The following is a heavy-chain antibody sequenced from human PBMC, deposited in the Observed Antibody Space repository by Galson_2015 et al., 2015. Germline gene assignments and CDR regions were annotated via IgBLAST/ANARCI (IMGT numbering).Heavy chain of an antibody. J-gene: IGHJ5*02. CDR1: GGSFSNYY. V-gene: IGHV4-4*08. CDR2: IYNSGTS. CDR3: AGFYGSGSHTWFDP. Sequence: SETLSLTCSVSGGSFSNYYWSWIRQPPGKGLEWLGHIYNSGTSNYNPSLKMRATISLDTAKNQFSLKLSSVTAADTAVYFCAGFYGSGSHTWFDPWGQGTLVTVSS. D-gene: IGHD3-10*01.